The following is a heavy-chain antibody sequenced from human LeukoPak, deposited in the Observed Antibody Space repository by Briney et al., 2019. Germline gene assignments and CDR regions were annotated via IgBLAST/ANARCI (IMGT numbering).Heavy chain of an antibody. J-gene: IGHJ5*02. CDR2: ISGSSGST. D-gene: IGHD2-2*01. CDR1: GFTFSSYA. CDR3: AKALDIVVVPAAISWFDP. Sequence: GGSLSLSCAASGFTFSSYAMSWVRQAPGKGLEWVSVISGSSGSTYYADSVKGRFTISRDNSKNTLYLQMNSLRAEDTAVYYCAKALDIVVVPAAISWFDPWGQGTLVTVSS. V-gene: IGHV3-23*01.